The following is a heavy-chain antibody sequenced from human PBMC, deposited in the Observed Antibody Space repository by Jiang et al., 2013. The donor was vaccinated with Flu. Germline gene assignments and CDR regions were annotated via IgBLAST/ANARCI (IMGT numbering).Heavy chain of an antibody. CDR2: VHYTGGGNT. CDR3: ARARAPEVAATYFDY. J-gene: IGHJ4*02. D-gene: IGHD6-13*01. CDR1: GGSINGFF. V-gene: IGHV4-59*01. Sequence: GPGLVKPSETLSLTCTVSGGSINGFFWGWIRQAPGKGLEWIGYVHYTGGGNTDYSSTLRSRVTISVDTSKNQFSLDLKSVTAADTAVYYCARARAPEVAATYFDYVGPGTPWSPSP.